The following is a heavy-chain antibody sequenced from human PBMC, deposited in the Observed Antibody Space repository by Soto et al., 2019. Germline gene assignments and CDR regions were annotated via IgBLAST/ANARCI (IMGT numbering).Heavy chain of an antibody. CDR3: VRIRYQLPSSVLWLDP. Sequence: ASGTLSLTCAVFGGFLRGSYWTWIRPPPGKGLEWIGEINHVGGTNYNPSLKSRVTMSVDTSQNQFSLRLISVTAADTAMYFCVRIRYQLPSSVLWLDPWGQGTPVTVSS. CDR1: GGFLRGSY. D-gene: IGHD3-16*01. V-gene: IGHV4-34*01. CDR2: INHVGGT. J-gene: IGHJ5*02.